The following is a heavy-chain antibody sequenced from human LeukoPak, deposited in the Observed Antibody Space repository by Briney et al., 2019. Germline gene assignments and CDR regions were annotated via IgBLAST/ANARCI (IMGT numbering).Heavy chain of an antibody. CDR3: ATYNYGSFFYGTIRY. J-gene: IGHJ4*02. CDR2: IKSKTDGGTT. D-gene: IGHD3-10*01. Sequence: GGSLKLSCAASGFTFSGSAMHWVRQASGKGLEWVGRIKSKTDGGTTDYTAPVNGRFSISRDDSLNTLYLQMNTLKAEDTAVYYCATYNYGSFFYGTIRYWGQGTLVTVSS. V-gene: IGHV3-15*01. CDR1: GFTFSGSA.